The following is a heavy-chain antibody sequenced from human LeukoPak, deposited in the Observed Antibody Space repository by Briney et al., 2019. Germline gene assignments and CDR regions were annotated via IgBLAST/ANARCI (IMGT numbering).Heavy chain of an antibody. CDR2: IYWDDDK. D-gene: IGHD2-2*01. CDR3: AHFGFKGYCSSTSCYAANAFDI. Sequence: SGPTLVKPTQTLTLTCTFSGFSLSPSGVGVGWIRQPPGKALEWLALIYWDDDKRYSPSLKSRLTITKDTSKNQVVLTMTNMDPVDTATYYCAHFGFKGYCSSTSCYAANAFDIWGQGTMVTVSS. CDR1: GFSLSPSGVG. J-gene: IGHJ3*02. V-gene: IGHV2-5*02.